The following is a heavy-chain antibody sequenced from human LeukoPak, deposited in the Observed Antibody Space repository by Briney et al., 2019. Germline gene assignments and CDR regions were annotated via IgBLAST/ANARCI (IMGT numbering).Heavy chain of an antibody. J-gene: IGHJ4*02. CDR2: IYYSGST. CDR3: ARQRDSSGYYLDY. D-gene: IGHD3-22*01. V-gene: IGHV4-39*01. CDR1: GGSISSSSYY. Sequence: PSETLSLTCTVSGGSISSSSYYWGWIRQPPGKGLEWIGSIYYSGSTYYNPSLKSRVTISVDTSKNQFPLKLSSVTAADTAVYYCARQRDSSGYYLDYWGQGTLVTVSS.